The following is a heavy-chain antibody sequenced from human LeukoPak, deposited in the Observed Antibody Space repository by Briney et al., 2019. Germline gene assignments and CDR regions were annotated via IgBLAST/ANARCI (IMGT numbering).Heavy chain of an antibody. CDR3: TKGGSSDYFDS. J-gene: IGHJ4*02. CDR2: ISWNSGRL. D-gene: IGHD6-19*01. Sequence: HAXGXGXEWVSKISWNSGRLQYADSVKGRFIISRDNAKNSLYLQMNSLRPEDTALYYCTKGGSSDYFDSWGQGTLVTVSS. V-gene: IGHV3-9*01.